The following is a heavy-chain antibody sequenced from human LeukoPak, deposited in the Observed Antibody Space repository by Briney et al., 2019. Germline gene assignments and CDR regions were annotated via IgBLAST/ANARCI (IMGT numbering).Heavy chain of an antibody. J-gene: IGHJ3*02. Sequence: SETLSLTCTVTGGSIGTYYWSWIRQPPGKGPEWIGYIYYIGTTNYKPSLKSRVTMSVDTSKNQFSLKLSSVTAADTAVYYCARPGVDAFDIWGQGTMVTVSS. CDR2: IYYIGTT. D-gene: IGHD2-8*01. CDR1: GGSIGTYY. V-gene: IGHV4-59*01. CDR3: ARPGVDAFDI.